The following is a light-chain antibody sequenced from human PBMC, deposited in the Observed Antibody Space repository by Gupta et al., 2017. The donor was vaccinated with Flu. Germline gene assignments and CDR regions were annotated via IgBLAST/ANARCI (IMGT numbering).Light chain of an antibody. J-gene: IGKJ1*01. V-gene: IGKV3-15*01. CDR1: QSFSSN. Sequence: EIVMTQSPATLSVSPGERATLSCRASQSFSSNLAWYQHKPGQAPRLLIYGASTRATGVPARFSGSGSGTEFTLTISSLQSEDFAVYYCQQYNNWPRTFGXGTKVEI. CDR2: GAS. CDR3: QQYNNWPRT.